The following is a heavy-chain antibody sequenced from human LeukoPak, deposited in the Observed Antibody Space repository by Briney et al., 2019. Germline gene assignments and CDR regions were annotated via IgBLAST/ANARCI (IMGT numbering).Heavy chain of an antibody. CDR3: ASLSSSDPLLFDY. Sequence: SETLSLTCTVSGGSISSSSYYWGWIRQPPGKGLEWIGSIYYSGSTYYNPSLKSRVTISVDTSKNQFSLKLSSVTAADTAVYYCASLSSSDPLLFDYWGQGTLVTVSS. D-gene: IGHD6-6*01. CDR1: GGSISSSSYY. CDR2: IYYSGST. J-gene: IGHJ4*02. V-gene: IGHV4-39*07.